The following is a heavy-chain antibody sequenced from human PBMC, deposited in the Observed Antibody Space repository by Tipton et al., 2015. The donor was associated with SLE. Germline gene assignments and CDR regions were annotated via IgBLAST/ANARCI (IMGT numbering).Heavy chain of an antibody. CDR2: IKQDGSEK. J-gene: IGHJ1*01. CDR1: GFTFSSYW. Sequence: SLRLSCAASGFTFSSYWMGWVRQAPGKGLEWVANIKQDGSEKYYVDSVKGRFTISRDDSRNRLYLQMNNLRVDDTAIYYCVIRTGDNHWGQGTLVTVSS. CDR3: VIRTGDNH. D-gene: IGHD4/OR15-4a*01. V-gene: IGHV3-7*03.